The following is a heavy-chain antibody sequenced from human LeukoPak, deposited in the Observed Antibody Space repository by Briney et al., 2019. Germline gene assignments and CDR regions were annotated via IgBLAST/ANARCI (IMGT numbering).Heavy chain of an antibody. J-gene: IGHJ4*02. CDR3: ARSAGATKD. V-gene: IGHV7-4-1*02. CDR1: GYTFTSHG. CDR2: INTDTGNP. Sequence: ASVKVSCKASGYTFTSHGISWVRQAPGQGLEWMGWINTDTGNPTYAQGFTGRFVFSLDTSVSTAYLQISSLKAEDTAVYYCARSAGATKDWGQGTLVTVSS. D-gene: IGHD1-26*01.